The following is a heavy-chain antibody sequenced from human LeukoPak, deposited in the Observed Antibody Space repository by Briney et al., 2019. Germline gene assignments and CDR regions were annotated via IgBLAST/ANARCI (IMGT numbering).Heavy chain of an antibody. CDR1: GGSISSYY. J-gene: IGHJ4*02. CDR2: IYYSGST. Sequence: SETLSLTCTVSGGSISSYYWGWIRQPPGKGLEWIGSIYYSGSTYYNPSLKSRVTISVDTSKNQFSLKLSSVTAADTAVYYCARRNPYGDRSLDYWGQGTLVTVSS. D-gene: IGHD3-10*01. CDR3: ARRNPYGDRSLDY. V-gene: IGHV4-39*01.